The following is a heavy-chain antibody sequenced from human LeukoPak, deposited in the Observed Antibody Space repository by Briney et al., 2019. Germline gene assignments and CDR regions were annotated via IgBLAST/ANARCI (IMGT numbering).Heavy chain of an antibody. CDR3: AKIGEAGTYDY. CDR1: GFNFDDYA. V-gene: IGHV3-9*01. J-gene: IGHJ4*02. D-gene: IGHD6-19*01. Sequence: GGSLRLSCAASGFNFDDYAMHWVRQAPGKGLEWVSGISWNSGSIGYGDSVKGRFTISRDNAKNSLYLQMNSLRAEDTALYYCAKIGEAGTYDYWGQGTLVTVSS. CDR2: ISWNSGSI.